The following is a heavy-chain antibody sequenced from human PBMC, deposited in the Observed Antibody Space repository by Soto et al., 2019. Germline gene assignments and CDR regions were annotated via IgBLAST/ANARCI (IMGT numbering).Heavy chain of an antibody. D-gene: IGHD3-3*01. CDR3: ARERHDFWSDPVWFDP. Sequence: GGSLRLSCAASGFTFSSYAMHWVRQAPGKGLEYVSAISSNGGSTYYANSVKGRFTISRDNSKNTLYLQMGSLRAEDMAVYYCARERHDFWSDPVWFDPWGQGTLVTVSS. V-gene: IGHV3-64*01. CDR2: ISSNGGST. CDR1: GFTFSSYA. J-gene: IGHJ5*02.